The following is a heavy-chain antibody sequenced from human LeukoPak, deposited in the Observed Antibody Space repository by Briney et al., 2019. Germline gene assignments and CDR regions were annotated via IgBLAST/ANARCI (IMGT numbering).Heavy chain of an antibody. CDR2: ISRDGGIT. Sequence: GSLRLSCAASGFTFHHYSMHWVRQPPGKGLEWVSLISRDGGITYYADSVRGRFTISRDNSKNSLSLEMNSLRTGDTALYYCAKDSNTGGYSFGSWGQGTLDTVTS. CDR3: AKDSNTGGYSFGS. J-gene: IGHJ4*02. CDR1: GFTFHHYS. D-gene: IGHD5-12*01. V-gene: IGHV3-43*01.